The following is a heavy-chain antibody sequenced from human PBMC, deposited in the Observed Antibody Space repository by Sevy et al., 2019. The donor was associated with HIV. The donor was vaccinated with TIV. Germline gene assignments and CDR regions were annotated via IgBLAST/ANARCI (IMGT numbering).Heavy chain of an antibody. D-gene: IGHD3-16*01. CDR3: TSQTLGVGEGDY. V-gene: IGHV3-73*01. J-gene: IGHJ4*02. CDR1: GFTFSGSA. CDR2: IRSKANSYAT. Sequence: GGSLRLSCAASGFTFSGSAMHWVRQASGKGLEWVGRIRSKANSYATAYAASVKGRFTISRDDSKNTAYLQMNSLKTEGTAVYYCTSQTLGVGEGDYWGQGTLVTVSS.